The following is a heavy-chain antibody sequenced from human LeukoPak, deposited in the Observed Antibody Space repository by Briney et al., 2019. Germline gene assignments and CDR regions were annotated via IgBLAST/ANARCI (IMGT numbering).Heavy chain of an antibody. CDR2: INPNSGGT. CDR1: GYTFTGYY. Sequence: GASVKVSCKASGYTFTGYYMHWVRQAPGQGLEWMGWINPNSGGTNYAQKFQGRVTMTRDTSISTAYMELSRVKSDDTAVYYCARSSGSYYDWFDPWGQETLVTVSS. V-gene: IGHV1-2*02. CDR3: ARSSGSYYDWFDP. D-gene: IGHD1-26*01. J-gene: IGHJ5*02.